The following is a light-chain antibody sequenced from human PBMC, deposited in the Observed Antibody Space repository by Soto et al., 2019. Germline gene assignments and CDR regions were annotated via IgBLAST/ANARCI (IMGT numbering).Light chain of an antibody. V-gene: IGKV1-39*01. CDR3: QQDYSTPAT. Sequence: IQMSQSPSSLSASVGDRVAITCRASESVSAYLNWYRHKPGKAPELLIFTASSLQPGVPSRFTGRGSGTEFTLTITGLQLEDFATYYCQQDYSTPATFGQGTRLEIK. CDR2: TAS. J-gene: IGKJ5*01. CDR1: ESVSAY.